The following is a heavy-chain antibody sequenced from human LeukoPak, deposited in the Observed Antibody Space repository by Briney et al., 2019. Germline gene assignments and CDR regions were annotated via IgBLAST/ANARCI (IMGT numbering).Heavy chain of an antibody. J-gene: IGHJ4*02. Sequence: SETLSLTCTVSGGSISSYYWSWIRQPAGKGLEWIGRIYTSGSTNYNPSLKSRVTMSVDTSKNQFSLKLSSVTAADTAVYYCARARTVQRLVTYYFDYWGQGTLVTVSS. CDR3: ARARTVQRLVTYYFDY. V-gene: IGHV4-4*07. CDR2: IYTSGST. D-gene: IGHD6-13*01. CDR1: GGSISSYY.